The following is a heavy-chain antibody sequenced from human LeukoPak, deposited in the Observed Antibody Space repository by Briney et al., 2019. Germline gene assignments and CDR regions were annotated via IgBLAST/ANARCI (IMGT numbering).Heavy chain of an antibody. V-gene: IGHV3-11*05. J-gene: IGHJ4*02. Sequence: LSLTCGVYGGSFSGYYWSWIRQPPGKGLEWVSYVSTFSRYTNYADSVKGRFTISRDNAKNSLYLQMNSLRAEDTAVYYCARGHISAAGNFDYWGQGTLVTVSS. D-gene: IGHD6-13*01. CDR3: ARGHISAAGNFDY. CDR2: VSTFSRYT. CDR1: GGSFSGYY.